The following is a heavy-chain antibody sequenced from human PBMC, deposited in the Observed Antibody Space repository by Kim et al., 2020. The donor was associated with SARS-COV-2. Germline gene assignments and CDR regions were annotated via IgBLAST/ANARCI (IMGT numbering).Heavy chain of an antibody. Sequence: SGPTLVNPTQTLTLTCTFSGFSLSTSGMGVAWIRQPPEKALEWLALVYWDDDKRYSPSLRSRLTITKDTSKNQVVLTLTNMDPVDTATYFCAHFTVTARFDYWGQGTLVTVSS. J-gene: IGHJ4*02. CDR2: VYWDDDK. CDR3: AHFTVTARFDY. D-gene: IGHD4-17*01. V-gene: IGHV2-5*02. CDR1: GFSLSTSGMG.